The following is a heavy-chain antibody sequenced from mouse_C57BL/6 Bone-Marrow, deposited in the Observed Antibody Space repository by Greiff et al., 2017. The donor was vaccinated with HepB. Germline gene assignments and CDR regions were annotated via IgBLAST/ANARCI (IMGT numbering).Heavy chain of an antibody. J-gene: IGHJ4*01. CDR2: IYPGSGNT. Sequence: QVQLKQSGPELVKPGASVKISCKASGYSFTSYYIHWVKQRPGQGLEWIGWIYPGSGNTKYNEKFKGKATLTADTSSSTAYMQLSSLTSEDSAVYYCARRGLRAMDYWGQGTSVTVSS. V-gene: IGHV1-66*01. CDR1: GYSFTSYY. CDR3: ARRGLRAMDY. D-gene: IGHD3-3*01.